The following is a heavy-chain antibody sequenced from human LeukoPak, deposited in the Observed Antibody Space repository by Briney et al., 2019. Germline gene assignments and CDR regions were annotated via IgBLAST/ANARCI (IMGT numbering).Heavy chain of an antibody. D-gene: IGHD6-13*01. J-gene: IGHJ4*02. CDR2: VGGSDGST. CDR3: AKVGGGRIAAAGSHY. Sequence: GGSLRLSCAASGFTFSGYAMTWVRQAPGKGLEXXXXVGGSDGSTFHADSVKGRFTISRDNSKNTLYLQMNSLRVEDTAVYYCAKVGGGRIAAAGSHYWGQGTLVTVSS. CDR1: GFTFSGYA. V-gene: IGHV3-23*01.